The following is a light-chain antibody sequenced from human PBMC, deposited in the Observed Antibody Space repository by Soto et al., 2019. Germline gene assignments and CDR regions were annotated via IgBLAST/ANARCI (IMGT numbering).Light chain of an antibody. CDR2: GAS. V-gene: IGKV1-27*01. J-gene: IGKJ3*01. CDR1: QDIMNF. CDR3: GTYSTALFS. Sequence: IQMTQSPSSLSASAGDSVTITCRASQDIMNFLAWYQQRPGETPKLLISGASTSQSGVPSRFSGRGSGTTFTLTISSLQPEDVGSYYCGTYSTALFSFGPGTTVDIK.